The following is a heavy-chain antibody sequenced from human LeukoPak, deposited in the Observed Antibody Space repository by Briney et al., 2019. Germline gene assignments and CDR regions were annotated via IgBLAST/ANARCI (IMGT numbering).Heavy chain of an antibody. CDR2: IYSGGNT. D-gene: IGHD2-2*01. J-gene: IGHJ4*02. CDR3: AKDPRYCSSTSCATFDY. V-gene: IGHV3-53*01. Sequence: GGSLRLSCTVSGFTVSGNSMSWVRQAPGKGLEWVSFIYSGGNTHYSDSVKGRFTISRDNSKNTLYLQMNSLRAEDTAVYYCAKDPRYCSSTSCATFDYWGQGTLVTVSS. CDR1: GFTVSGNS.